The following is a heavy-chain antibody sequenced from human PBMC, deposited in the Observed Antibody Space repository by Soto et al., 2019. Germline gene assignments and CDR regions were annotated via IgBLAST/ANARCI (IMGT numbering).Heavy chain of an antibody. CDR3: ARAEKYYDILTGYYSWFDP. D-gene: IGHD3-9*01. CDR2: IYYSGST. Sequence: SETLSLTCTVSGGSISSYYWSWIRQPPGKGLEWIGYIYYSGSTNYNPSLKSRVTISVDTSKNQFSLKLSSVTAADTAVYYCARAEKYYDILTGYYSWFDPWGQGTLVTVSS. CDR1: GGSISSYY. J-gene: IGHJ5*02. V-gene: IGHV4-59*01.